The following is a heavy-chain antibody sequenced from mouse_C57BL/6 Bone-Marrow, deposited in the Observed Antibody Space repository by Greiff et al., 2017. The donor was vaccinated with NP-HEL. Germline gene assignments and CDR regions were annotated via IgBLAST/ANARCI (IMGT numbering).Heavy chain of an antibody. D-gene: IGHD5-5*01. CDR2: IYPGDGDT. J-gene: IGHJ4*01. Sequence: QVQLQQSGAELVKPGASVKISCKASGYAFSSYWMNWVKQRPGKGLEWIGQIYPGDGDTNYNGKFKGKATLTADKSASTAYMQLSSLPSEDSAVYFCARNGKPTYCTYYYAMDYWGQGTSVTVSS. CDR3: ARNGKPTYCTYYYAMDY. V-gene: IGHV1-80*01. CDR1: GYAFSSYW.